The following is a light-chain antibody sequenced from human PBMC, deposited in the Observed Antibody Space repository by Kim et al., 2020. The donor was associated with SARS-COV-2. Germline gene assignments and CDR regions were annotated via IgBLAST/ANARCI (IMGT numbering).Light chain of an antibody. V-gene: IGLV3-19*01. Sequence: SSELTQDPAVSVALGQTVRITCQGDSLRIYYASWYQQKARQAPVLVIYGKNNRPSGIPDRFSGSSSGNTASLTITGAQAEDEADYYCNSRDNSGNHVLFGGGTQLTVL. CDR3: NSRDNSGNHVL. CDR2: GKN. CDR1: SLRIYY. J-gene: IGLJ2*01.